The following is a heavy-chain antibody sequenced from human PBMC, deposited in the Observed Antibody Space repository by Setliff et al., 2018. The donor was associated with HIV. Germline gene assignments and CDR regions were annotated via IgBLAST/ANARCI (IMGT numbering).Heavy chain of an antibody. J-gene: IGHJ4*02. CDR1: GYTFTGYF. CDR2: IDPKSGGT. CDR3: ARDRTAGYNYDYGY. V-gene: IGHV1-2*02. D-gene: IGHD3-16*01. Sequence: GASVKVSCKTSGYTFTGYFIHWVRQAPGHGLEWMGWIDPKSGGTKFAQKFQGRVTMTRDTSISTAYVDLSGLRSDDTAVYYCARDRTAGYNYDYGYWGQGTLVTAPQ.